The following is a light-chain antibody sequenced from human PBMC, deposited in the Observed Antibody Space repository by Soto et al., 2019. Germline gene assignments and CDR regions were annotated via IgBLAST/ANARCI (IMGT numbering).Light chain of an antibody. CDR3: HQRHMWPIT. Sequence: EVVLTQSPVTLSLSPGERATLSCRASQSFRCLLAWYQQKPGQAPRLLIYDAYNRATGIPPRFSGSGSGRDITLTISSLAPEDSAVYYCHQRHMWPITFGQGTRLEIK. CDR2: DAY. V-gene: IGKV3-11*02. CDR1: QSFRCL. J-gene: IGKJ5*01.